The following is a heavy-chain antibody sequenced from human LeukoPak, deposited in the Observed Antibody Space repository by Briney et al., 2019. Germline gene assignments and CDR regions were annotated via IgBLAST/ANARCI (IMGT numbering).Heavy chain of an antibody. CDR1: GGSISSYY. CDR2: IYYSGST. J-gene: IGHJ5*02. D-gene: IGHD6-13*01. V-gene: IGHV4-59*01. Sequence: RSSETLSLTCTVSGGSISSYYWSWIRQPPGKGLEWIGYIYYSGSTNYNPSLKSRVTISVDTSKNQFSLKLSSVTAADTAVYYCARGKIAAAHSWFDPWGQGTLVTVSS. CDR3: ARGKIAAAHSWFDP.